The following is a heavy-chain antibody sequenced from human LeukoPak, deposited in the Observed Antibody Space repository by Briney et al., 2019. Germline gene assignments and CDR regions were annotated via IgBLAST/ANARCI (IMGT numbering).Heavy chain of an antibody. D-gene: IGHD1-26*01. V-gene: IGHV1-8*01. CDR1: GYTFTSYD. CDR2: MNPNSGNT. Sequence: ASVKVSCKASGYTFTSYDINWVRQATGQGLEWMGWMNPNSGNTGYAQKFQGRVTMTRNTSISTAYMELSSLRAEDTAVYYCAKVPLGSGSYFPYYYYMDVWGKGTTVTVSS. CDR3: AKVPLGSGSYFPYYYYMDV. J-gene: IGHJ6*03.